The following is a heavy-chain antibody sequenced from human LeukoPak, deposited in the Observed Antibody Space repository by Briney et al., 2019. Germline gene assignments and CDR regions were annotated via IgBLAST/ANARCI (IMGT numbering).Heavy chain of an antibody. D-gene: IGHD1-26*01. CDR1: GFSFSNAW. CDR3: TTVPSGSYYLVSLNFDY. Sequence: KPGGSLRLSCAASGFSFSNAWMSWVRQAPGKGLEWVGRIKSKTDGGTTDYAAPVKGRFTISRDDSKNTLYLQMNSLKTEDTAVYYCTTVPSGSYYLVSLNFDYWGQGTLVTVSS. CDR2: IKSKTDGGTT. V-gene: IGHV3-15*07. J-gene: IGHJ4*02.